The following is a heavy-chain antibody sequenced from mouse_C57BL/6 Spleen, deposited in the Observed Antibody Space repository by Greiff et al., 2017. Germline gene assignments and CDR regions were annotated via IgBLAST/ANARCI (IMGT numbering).Heavy chain of an antibody. D-gene: IGHD1-1*01. Sequence: EVQLQQSGPGLVKPSQSLSLTCSVTGYSITSGYYWNWIRQFPGNKLEWMGYISYDGSNNYNPSLKNRISITRDTSKNQFFLKLNSVTTEDTATYYCASVYYYGSSRYFDVWGTGTTVTVSS. CDR3: ASVYYYGSSRYFDV. J-gene: IGHJ1*03. V-gene: IGHV3-6*01. CDR1: GYSITSGYY. CDR2: ISYDGSN.